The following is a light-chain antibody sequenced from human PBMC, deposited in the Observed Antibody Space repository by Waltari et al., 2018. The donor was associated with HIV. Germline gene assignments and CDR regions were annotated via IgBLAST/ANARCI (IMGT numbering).Light chain of an antibody. V-gene: IGKV1-39*01. CDR1: QYVNMY. CDR2: AAS. CDR3: QQSFTTPLT. J-gene: IGKJ4*01. Sequence: DIQIVQSPSSLSASIGDRVTITCQTSQYVNMYLNWYQQKPGKAPRLLIFAASTLHTGVPSRFSASASGTAFSLAISGLQPDDIATYYCQQSFTTPLTFGAGT.